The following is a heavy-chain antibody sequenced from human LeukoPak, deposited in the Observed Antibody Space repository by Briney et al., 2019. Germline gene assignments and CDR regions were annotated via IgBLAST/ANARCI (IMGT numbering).Heavy chain of an antibody. CDR3: ARQTRDGSGSRGYSFDF. V-gene: IGHV5-51*01. D-gene: IGHD3-10*01. Sequence: GESLKISCKGSGYIFTHNWIGWVRQMPGKGLEWMGIIYPGDSDTRYSPSFEGQVTISVDKSISTAYLQWSSLKASDTAMYYCARQTRDGSGSRGYSFDFWGQGPLSPSPQ. CDR2: IYPGDSDT. J-gene: IGHJ4*02. CDR1: GYIFTHNW.